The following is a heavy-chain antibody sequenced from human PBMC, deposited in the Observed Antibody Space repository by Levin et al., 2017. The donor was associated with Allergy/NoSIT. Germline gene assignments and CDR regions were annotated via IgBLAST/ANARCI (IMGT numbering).Heavy chain of an antibody. Sequence: ASVKVSCKASGYTFTSYGISWVRQAPGQGLEWMGWISAYNGNTNYAQKLQGRVTMTTDTSTSTAYMELRSLRSDDTAVYYCARVYYGSGRNAFDIWGQGTMVTVSS. CDR3: ARVYYGSGRNAFDI. D-gene: IGHD3-10*01. CDR2: ISAYNGNT. CDR1: GYTFTSYG. V-gene: IGHV1-18*01. J-gene: IGHJ3*02.